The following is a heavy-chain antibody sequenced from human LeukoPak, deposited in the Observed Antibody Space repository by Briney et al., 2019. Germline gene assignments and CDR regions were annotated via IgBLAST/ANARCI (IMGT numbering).Heavy chain of an antibody. CDR3: ARHLTSKYSSGWYYVDY. J-gene: IGHJ4*02. V-gene: IGHV4-39*01. Sequence: SETLSLTCTVSGGSISSDSYYWGWIRQPPGKGLEWIVNIYYSGSTHYNPSLKSRVTISVDTSKNQFSLKLGFVTAADWAMYYCARHLTSKYSSGWYYVDYWGQGTLVTVSS. CDR2: IYYSGST. D-gene: IGHD6-19*01. CDR1: GGSISSDSYY.